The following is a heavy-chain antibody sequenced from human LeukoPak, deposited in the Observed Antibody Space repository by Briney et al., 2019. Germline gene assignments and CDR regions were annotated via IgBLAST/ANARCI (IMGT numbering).Heavy chain of an antibody. CDR1: GYTFTSYG. V-gene: IGHV1-18*01. Sequence: GASVKVSCKASGYTFTSYGISWVRQAPGQGLEWMGWISAYNGNTNYAQKLQGRVTMTTDTSTSTAYMELRSLRPDDTAVYYCARERSGYDQSRSLLVDYWGQGTLVTVSS. CDR2: ISAYNGNT. D-gene: IGHD5-12*01. CDR3: ARERSGYDQSRSLLVDY. J-gene: IGHJ4*02.